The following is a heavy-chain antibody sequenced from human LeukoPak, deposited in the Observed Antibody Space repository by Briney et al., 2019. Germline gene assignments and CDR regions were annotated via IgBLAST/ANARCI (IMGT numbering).Heavy chain of an antibody. CDR2: IKQDGSEK. J-gene: IGHJ4*02. V-gene: IGHV3-7*04. CDR3: ARGSSSWYHSVNDY. CDR1: GFTFSSYW. Sequence: GGSLRLSCAASGFTFSSYWMSWVRQAPGKGLEWVANIKQDGSEKYYVDSVKGRFTISRDKAKNSLYLQMNSLRAEDTAVYYCARGSSSWYHSVNDYWGQGTLVTVSS. D-gene: IGHD6-13*01.